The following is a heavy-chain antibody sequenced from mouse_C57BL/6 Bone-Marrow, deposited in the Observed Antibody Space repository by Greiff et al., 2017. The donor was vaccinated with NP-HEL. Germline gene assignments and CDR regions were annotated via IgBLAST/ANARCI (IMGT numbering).Heavy chain of an antibody. D-gene: IGHD1-1*01. CDR3: ARRGFYYGFYFDY. CDR1: GFTFSSYT. J-gene: IGHJ2*01. CDR2: ISGGGGNT. V-gene: IGHV5-9*01. Sequence: EVKLMESGGGLVKPGGSLKLSCAASGFTFSSYTMSWVRQTPEKRLEWVATISGGGGNTYYPDSVKGRFTISRDNAKNTLYLQMSSLRSEDTALYYCARRGFYYGFYFDYWGQGTTLTVSS.